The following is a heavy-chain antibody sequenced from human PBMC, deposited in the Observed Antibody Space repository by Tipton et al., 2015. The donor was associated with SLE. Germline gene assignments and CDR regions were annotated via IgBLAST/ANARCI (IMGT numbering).Heavy chain of an antibody. D-gene: IGHD1-26*01. J-gene: IGHJ4*02. V-gene: IGHV4-39*07. CDR2: IYYSGST. CDR1: GGSISSSSYY. Sequence: TLSLTCTVSGGSISSSSYYWGWIRQPPGKGLEWIGSIYYSGSTYYNPSLKSRVTISVDTSKNRFSLKLSSVTAADTAVYYCARGATHYFDYWGQGTLVTVSS. CDR3: ARGATHYFDY.